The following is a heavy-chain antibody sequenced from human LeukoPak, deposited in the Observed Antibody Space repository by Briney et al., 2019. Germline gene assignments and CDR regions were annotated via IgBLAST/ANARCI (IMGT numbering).Heavy chain of an antibody. CDR3: ARSPNNGYDPFDY. CDR1: GGSISSSSYY. CDR2: IYYSGST. Sequence: SETLSLTCTVSGGSISSSSYYWGWIRQPPGKGLEWIGSIYYSGSTYYNPSLKSRVTISVDTSKNQFSLKLSSVTAADTAVYYCARSPNNGYDPFDYWGQGTLVTVSS. V-gene: IGHV4-39*01. D-gene: IGHD5-12*01. J-gene: IGHJ4*02.